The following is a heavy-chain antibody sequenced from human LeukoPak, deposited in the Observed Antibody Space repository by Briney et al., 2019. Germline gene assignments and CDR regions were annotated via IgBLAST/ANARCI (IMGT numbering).Heavy chain of an antibody. CDR1: GDSMNSGSYY. J-gene: IGHJ4*02. V-gene: IGHV4-39*07. D-gene: IGHD3-10*01. CDR3: AKVLYGSGSYAPFNY. CDR2: IYYSGTT. Sequence: SESLSLTCTVSGDSMNSGSYYWGWIRQPPGKGLEWIGTIYYSGTTYYNPSLKTQVTISVDTSRTQFSLKLSSVTAADTAVYYCAKVLYGSGSYAPFNYWGQGILVTVSS.